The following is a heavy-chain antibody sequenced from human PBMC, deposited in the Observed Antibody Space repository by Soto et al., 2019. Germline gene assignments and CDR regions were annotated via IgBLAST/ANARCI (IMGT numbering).Heavy chain of an antibody. CDR2: ITSSGSAI. V-gene: IGHV3-48*01. CDR1: GFTFSIYS. D-gene: IGHD5-12*01. CDR3: TRGYTGYAQAGLDS. J-gene: IGHJ4*02. Sequence: EVQLVESGGGLVQPGGSLRLSCAASGFTFSIYSMNWVRQAPGKGLEWVSYITSSGSAIYYADTVKGRFTISRDNAKNSLYLQMNSLGAEDTAVYYCTRGYTGYAQAGLDSWGQGTLVTVSA.